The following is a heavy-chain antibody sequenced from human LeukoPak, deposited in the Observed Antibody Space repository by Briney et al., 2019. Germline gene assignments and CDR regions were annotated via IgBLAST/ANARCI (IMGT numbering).Heavy chain of an antibody. CDR2: ISYDGSNK. CDR3: ARGLTPRYYGMDV. D-gene: IGHD4-23*01. V-gene: IGHV3-30*04. Sequence: PGGSLRLSCAASGFTFSSYAMHWVRQAPGKGLEWVAVISYDGSNKYYADSVKGRFTISRDNSKNTLYLQMNSLRAEDTAVYYCARGLTPRYYGMDVWGQATTVTVSS. J-gene: IGHJ6*02. CDR1: GFTFSSYA.